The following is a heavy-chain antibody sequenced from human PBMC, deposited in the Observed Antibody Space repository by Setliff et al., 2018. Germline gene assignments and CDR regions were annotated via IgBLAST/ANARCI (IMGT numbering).Heavy chain of an antibody. CDR2: INSDGSST. V-gene: IGHV3-74*01. CDR3: TRDQDYYGMDV. Sequence: GGSLRLSCAAAGFTFSSHWMHWVRQAPGKGLVWVSRINSDGSSTSYADSVKGRFTISRDNAKNTLYLQMNSLRGEDTAVYHCTRDQDYYGMDVWGQGTTVTVSS. J-gene: IGHJ6*02. CDR1: GFTFSSHW.